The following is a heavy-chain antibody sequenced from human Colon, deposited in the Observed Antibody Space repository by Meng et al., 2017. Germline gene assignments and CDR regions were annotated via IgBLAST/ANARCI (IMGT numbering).Heavy chain of an antibody. CDR2: IRSKAYGGTT. J-gene: IGHJ5*02. CDR1: GFTFGDYA. V-gene: IGHV3-49*03. D-gene: IGHD3-10*01. CDR3: TRGCGSGTGVGFDP. Sequence: GESLKISCTASGFTFGDYAMSWFRQAPGKGLEWVGFIRSKAYGGTTEYAASVNGRFTISRDDSKSIAYLQMNSLKTEDTAVYYCTRGCGSGTGVGFDPWGQGTLVTVSS.